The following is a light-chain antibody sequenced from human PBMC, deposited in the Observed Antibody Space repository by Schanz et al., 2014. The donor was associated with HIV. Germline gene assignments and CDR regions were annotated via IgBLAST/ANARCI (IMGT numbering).Light chain of an antibody. V-gene: IGKV4-1*01. CDR3: QQYYSTPLT. J-gene: IGKJ4*01. Sequence: DIVMTQSPDSLAVSLGGRATINCKSSQTVLYSSNNKNYLAWYQQKPGQPPKLHIYWASTRESGVPDRFSGSGSGTDFTLTISSLQAEDVAIYYCQQYYSTPLTFGGGTKVEI. CDR2: WAS. CDR1: QTVLYSSNNKNY.